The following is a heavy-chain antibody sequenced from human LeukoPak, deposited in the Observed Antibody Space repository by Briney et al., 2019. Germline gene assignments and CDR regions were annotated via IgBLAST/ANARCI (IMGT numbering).Heavy chain of an antibody. J-gene: IGHJ4*02. D-gene: IGHD5-18*01. CDR2: INPKSGRT. V-gene: IGHV1-8*03. CDR3: AAYSSDPGDYFDY. CDR1: GYTFTNYD. Sequence: GASVKVSCKTSGYTFTNYDINWVRQATGQGLEWMGWINPKSGRTGYAQKFQGRVTFTRNTSISTAYMELNNLRSDDTAVYYCAAYSSDPGDYFDYWGQGTLVTVSS.